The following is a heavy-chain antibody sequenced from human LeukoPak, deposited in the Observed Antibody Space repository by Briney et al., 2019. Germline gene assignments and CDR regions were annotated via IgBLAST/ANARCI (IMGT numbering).Heavy chain of an antibody. CDR3: ASSKEEGNAGLSFVDY. J-gene: IGHJ4*02. D-gene: IGHD3-10*01. CDR1: GYTFTSYA. V-gene: IGHV7-4-1*02. CDR2: INTNTGNP. Sequence: GASVKVSCKASGYTFTSYAMNWVRQAPGQGLEWMGWINTNTGNPTYAQGFTGRFVFSLDTSVSTAYLQISSLKAEDTAVYYCASSKEEGNAGLSFVDYWGQGTLVTVSS.